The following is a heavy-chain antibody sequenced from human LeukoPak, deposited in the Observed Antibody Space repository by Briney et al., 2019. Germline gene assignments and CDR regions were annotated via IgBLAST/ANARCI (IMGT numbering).Heavy chain of an antibody. CDR1: GFTFSSYA. J-gene: IGHJ5*02. CDR2: ISYDGSNK. V-gene: IGHV3-30*04. Sequence: PGGSLRLSCAASGFTFSSYAMHGVRQAPGKGLEWVAVISYDGSNKYYADSVKGRFTISRDNSKNTLYLQMNSLRAEDTAVYYCARSGSGTMVRGGFDPWGQGTLVTVSS. CDR3: ARSGSGTMVRGGFDP. D-gene: IGHD3-10*01.